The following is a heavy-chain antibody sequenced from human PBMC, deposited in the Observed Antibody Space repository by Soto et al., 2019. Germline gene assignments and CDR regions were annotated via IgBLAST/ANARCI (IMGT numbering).Heavy chain of an antibody. J-gene: IGHJ4*02. V-gene: IGHV3-7*01. CDR3: ARDHKTGSFGGLLSGHFDY. CDR1: GFTFSSYW. D-gene: IGHD3-10*01. CDR2: IKQDGSEK. Sequence: GGSLRLSCAASGFTFSSYWMSWVRQAPGKGLEWVANIKQDGSEKYYVDSVKGRFTISRDNAKNSVYLQMNSLRAEDTAVYYCARDHKTGSFGGLLSGHFDYWGQGTLVTVSS.